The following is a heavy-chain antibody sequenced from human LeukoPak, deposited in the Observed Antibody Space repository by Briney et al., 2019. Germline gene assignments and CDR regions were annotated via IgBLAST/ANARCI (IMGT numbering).Heavy chain of an antibody. CDR1: GYTFTSYY. V-gene: IGHV1-46*01. J-gene: IGHJ4*02. Sequence: VASVKVSCKTSGYTFTSYYMHWVRQAPGQGLEWMGIINPSGGSTTYAQKFQGRVTMTKDTSTSTAYMELNSLRSEDTAVYYCARDLFAEVTTTEFDYWGQGTLVTVSS. CDR2: INPSGGST. D-gene: IGHD4-17*01. CDR3: ARDLFAEVTTTEFDY.